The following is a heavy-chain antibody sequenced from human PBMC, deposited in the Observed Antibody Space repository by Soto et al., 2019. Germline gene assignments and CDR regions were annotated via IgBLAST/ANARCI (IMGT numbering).Heavy chain of an antibody. V-gene: IGHV3-33*06. CDR1: GFSFSSYG. Sequence: QVQLVESGGGVVQPGRSLRLSCAASGFSFSSYGIHWVRQAPGKGLEWVAVIWYDGSNEYYADSVKGRFSISRDNSKSTVYRQMNGLGAEDTAVYYCAKDRGGGAVVPDYWGQGTLVTVSS. D-gene: IGHD2-21*01. CDR2: IWYDGSNE. CDR3: AKDRGGGAVVPDY. J-gene: IGHJ4*02.